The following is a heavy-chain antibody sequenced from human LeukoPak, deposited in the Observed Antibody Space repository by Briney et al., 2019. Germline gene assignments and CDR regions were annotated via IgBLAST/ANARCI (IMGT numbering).Heavy chain of an antibody. V-gene: IGHV3-30-3*01. CDR3: ARDDIVVVPAAVTNSFDY. CDR1: GFTFSSYA. Sequence: GGSLRLSCAASGFTFSSYAMHWVRQAPGKGLEWVAVISYDGSNKYYADSVKGRFTISRDNSKNTLYLQMNSLRAEDTAVYYCARDDIVVVPAAVTNSFDYWGQGTLVTVSS. CDR2: ISYDGSNK. J-gene: IGHJ4*02. D-gene: IGHD2-2*01.